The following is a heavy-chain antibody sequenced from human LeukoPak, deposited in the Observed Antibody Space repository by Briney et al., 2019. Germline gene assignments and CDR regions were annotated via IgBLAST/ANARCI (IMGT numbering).Heavy chain of an antibody. J-gene: IGHJ6*03. CDR2: FNPNSGGT. CDR3: ARGRFLEWLSGSDDSFDYYYYMDV. D-gene: IGHD3-3*01. CDR1: GYTFTGYY. Sequence: GASVKVSCKASGYTFTGYYMHWVRQAPGQGREWRGWFNPNSGGTNYAQTFRGRVTMTRDTSISTAYMALSRLRSDDTAVYYCARGRFLEWLSGSDDSFDYYYYMDVWGKGTTVTVSS. V-gene: IGHV1-2*02.